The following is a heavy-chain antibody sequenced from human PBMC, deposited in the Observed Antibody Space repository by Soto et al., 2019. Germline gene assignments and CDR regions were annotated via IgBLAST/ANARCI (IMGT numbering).Heavy chain of an antibody. J-gene: IGHJ4*02. V-gene: IGHV1-46*01. Sequence: ASVKVSCKASGYTFTSYYMHWVRQAPGQGLQWMGIINPSGGSTGYAQKFQGRVTMTRDTSTSTVYMELSSLRSEDTAVYYCARAASSGSYGYYFDYWGQGTLVNVSS. CDR1: GYTFTSYY. CDR3: ARAASSGSYGYYFDY. CDR2: INPSGGST. D-gene: IGHD1-26*01.